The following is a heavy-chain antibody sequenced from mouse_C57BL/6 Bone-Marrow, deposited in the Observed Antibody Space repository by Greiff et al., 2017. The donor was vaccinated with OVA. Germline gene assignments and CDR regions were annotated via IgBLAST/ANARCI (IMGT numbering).Heavy chain of an antibody. Sequence: EVKLVESGGGLVQPGGSLSLSCAASGFTFTDYYMSWVRQPPGKALEWLGFIRNKANGYTTEYSASVKGRFTISRDNSQIILYLQMNALRAEDSATYYCARYRRGYFDYWGQGTTLTVSS. J-gene: IGHJ2*01. CDR3: ARYRRGYFDY. CDR1: GFTFTDYY. V-gene: IGHV7-3*01. CDR2: IRNKANGYTT.